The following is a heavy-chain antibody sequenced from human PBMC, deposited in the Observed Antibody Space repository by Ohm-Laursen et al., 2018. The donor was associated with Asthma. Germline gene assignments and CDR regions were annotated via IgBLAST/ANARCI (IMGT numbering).Heavy chain of an antibody. J-gene: IGHJ5*02. Sequence: SLRLSCSASGFTFRSYAMHWVRQAPGKGLEWVAVGGSYYDGGLKYYADSVNGRFTVSRDDSKNTLYLQMHSLRGVDTAFYYCAKLVGVTTAWGQGTLVTVSS. CDR1: GFTFRSYA. CDR2: GGSYYDGGLK. D-gene: IGHD4-17*01. CDR3: AKLVGVTTA. V-gene: IGHV3-30-3*01.